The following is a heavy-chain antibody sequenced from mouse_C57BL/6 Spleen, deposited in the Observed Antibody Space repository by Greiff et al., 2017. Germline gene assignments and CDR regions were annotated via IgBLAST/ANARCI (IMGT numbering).Heavy chain of an antibody. Sequence: EVKLQESGPELVKPGASVKIPCKASGYTFTDYNMDWVKQSHGKSLEWIGDINPNNGGTIYNQKFKGKATLTVDKSSSTAYMELRSLTSEDTAVYYCARNYYGSSYLFAYWGQGTLVTVSA. J-gene: IGHJ3*01. CDR2: INPNNGGT. CDR1: GYTFTDYN. CDR3: ARNYYGSSYLFAY. V-gene: IGHV1-18*01. D-gene: IGHD1-1*01.